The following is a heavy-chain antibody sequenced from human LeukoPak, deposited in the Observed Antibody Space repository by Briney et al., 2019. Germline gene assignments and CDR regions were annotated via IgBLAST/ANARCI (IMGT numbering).Heavy chain of an antibody. CDR1: GFTFSSYG. J-gene: IGHJ3*02. Sequence: GGSLRLSCAASGFTFSSYGMHWVRQAPGKGLEWVAVISYDGSNKYCADSVKGRFTISRDNSKNTLYLQMNSLRAEDTAVYYCARESKNDYDFWSGLAPGPDAFDIWGQGTMVTVSS. CDR2: ISYDGSNK. D-gene: IGHD3-3*01. V-gene: IGHV3-30*03. CDR3: ARESKNDYDFWSGLAPGPDAFDI.